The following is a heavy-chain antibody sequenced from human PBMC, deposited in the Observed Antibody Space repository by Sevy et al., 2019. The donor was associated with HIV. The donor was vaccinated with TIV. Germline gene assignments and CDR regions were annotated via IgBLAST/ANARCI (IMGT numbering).Heavy chain of an antibody. V-gene: IGHV3-33*01. Sequence: GGSLRLSCAASGFSFSNSGMHWVRQAPGKGLEWVAAIWFDGSVKYYKDSVKDRFTIFRDNSRNTQYLQINSLRAEDTAVYYCTNYVHYWGQGTLVTVSS. CDR1: GFSFSNSG. J-gene: IGHJ4*02. CDR3: TNYVHY. CDR2: IWFDGSVK.